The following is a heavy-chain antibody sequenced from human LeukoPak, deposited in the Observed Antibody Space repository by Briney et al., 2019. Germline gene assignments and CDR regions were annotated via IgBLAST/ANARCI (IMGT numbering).Heavy chain of an antibody. Sequence: GGSPRLSCAASGFTFSAYGMHWARQAPGKGLEWVAVISYDESKKRYVDSVKGRFTISRDNSKNTMYLQMNSLRAEDTAVYYCARDEAYPGGFLDLWGRGTLVTVSS. CDR3: ARDEAYPGGFLDL. D-gene: IGHD2-8*02. CDR1: GFTFSAYG. CDR2: ISYDESKK. J-gene: IGHJ2*01. V-gene: IGHV3-30*03.